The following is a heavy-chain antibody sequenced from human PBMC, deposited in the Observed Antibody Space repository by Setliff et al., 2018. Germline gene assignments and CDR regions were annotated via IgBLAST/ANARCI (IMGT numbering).Heavy chain of an antibody. CDR2: INWNGGRI. J-gene: IGHJ4*02. CDR3: AREVWNIYDNDNSWSGYSDH. V-gene: IGHV3-20*04. Sequence: GGSLRLSCAASGFTFDDFGMSWVRQAPGKGLEWVPGINWNGGRIGYADSVKGRFTISRDNAKNSLYLQMNSLRAEDTALYYCAREVWNIYDNDNSWSGYSDHWGQGTLVTVSS. D-gene: IGHD3-3*01. CDR1: GFTFDDFG.